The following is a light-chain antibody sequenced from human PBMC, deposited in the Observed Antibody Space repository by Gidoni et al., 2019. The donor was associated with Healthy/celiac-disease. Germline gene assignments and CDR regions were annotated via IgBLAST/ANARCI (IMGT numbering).Light chain of an antibody. V-gene: IGKV1-5*01. CDR3: QQYNSLIT. Sequence: DIQMTQSPSTLSASVGDRVTITCRASQSISSWLAWYQQKPGKATKLLIYDASSLESGVPSRFSGSGSGTEFTLTISSLQPDDFATYYCQQYNSLITFGQGTRLEIK. J-gene: IGKJ5*01. CDR2: DAS. CDR1: QSISSW.